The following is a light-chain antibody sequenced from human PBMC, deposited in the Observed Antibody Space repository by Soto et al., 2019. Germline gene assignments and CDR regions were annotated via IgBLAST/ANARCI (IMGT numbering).Light chain of an antibody. CDR2: DVS. CDR1: QIITSL. V-gene: IGKV1-5*01. Sequence: DIQMTQSPSILSASVGDSVTITCRASQIITSLMAWYQQEPGKARKLRMSDVSNLESGVPSRFSGSGYGTEFTHTISSLQPDDFATYFCQHYNSYSFGQGTKVDI. J-gene: IGKJ1*01. CDR3: QHYNSYS.